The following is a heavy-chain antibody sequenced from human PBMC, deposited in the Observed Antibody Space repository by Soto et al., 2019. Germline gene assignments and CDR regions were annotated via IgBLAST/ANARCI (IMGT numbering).Heavy chain of an antibody. V-gene: IGHV3-30*18. CDR2: ISYDGSNK. J-gene: IGHJ6*01. CDR3: AKDSRVVVAIYGMDV. D-gene: IGHD3-22*01. CDR1: GFTFSSYG. Sequence: VQLVESGGGVVQPGRSLRLSCAASGFTFSSYGMHWVRQAPGKGLEWVAVISYDGSNKYYADSVKGRFTISRDNSKNTLYLQMNSLRAEDTAVYYCAKDSRVVVAIYGMDVW.